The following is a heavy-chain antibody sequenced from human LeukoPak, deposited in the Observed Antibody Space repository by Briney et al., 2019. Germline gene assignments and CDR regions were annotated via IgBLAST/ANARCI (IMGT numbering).Heavy chain of an antibody. CDR2: INHSGST. D-gene: IGHD3-22*01. CDR3: ARERPYYYDSSGYWGFDYYYYMDV. CDR1: GGSFSGYY. Sequence: SETLSLTCAVYGGSFSGYYWSWIRQPPGKGLEWIGEINHSGSTNYNPSLKSRVTISVDTSKNQFSLKLSSVTAADTAVYYCARERPYYYDSSGYWGFDYYYYMDVWGKGTTVTVSS. J-gene: IGHJ6*03. V-gene: IGHV4-34*01.